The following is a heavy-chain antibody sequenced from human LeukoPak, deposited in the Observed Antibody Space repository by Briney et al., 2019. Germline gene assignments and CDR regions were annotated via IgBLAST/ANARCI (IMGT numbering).Heavy chain of an antibody. CDR1: GGSISSGNYY. CDR2: IWADGAP. D-gene: IGHD1-26*01. J-gene: IGHJ6*02. CDR3: ARGNRNSSGRYYYYYGMDV. V-gene: IGHV4-61*02. Sequence: PSETLSLTCTVSGGSISSGNYYWSWIRQPAGKGLEWIGRIWADGAPTYRPSLKSRVTISVDTSKNQFSLKLSSVTAADTAVYYCARGNRNSSGRYYYYYGMDVWGQGTTVTVSS.